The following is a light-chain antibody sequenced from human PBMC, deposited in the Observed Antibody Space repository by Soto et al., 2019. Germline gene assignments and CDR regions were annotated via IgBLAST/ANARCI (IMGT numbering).Light chain of an antibody. CDR3: QQYESFPRT. CDR1: QSISSW. J-gene: IGKJ1*01. Sequence: DIQMTQSPSTLSASVGDRVTITCRASQSISSWLAWYQQKPGKAPKLLIYKASSLESGVPSRFSGSGSGTEFTLSISSLQPDDFATYYCQQYESFPRTFGRGTKVEIK. V-gene: IGKV1-5*03. CDR2: KAS.